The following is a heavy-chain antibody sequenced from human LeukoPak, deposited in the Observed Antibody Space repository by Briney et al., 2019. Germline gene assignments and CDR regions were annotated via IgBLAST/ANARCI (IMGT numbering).Heavy chain of an antibody. CDR3: ARDSVGPFDGTVAGTLFDY. CDR2: ISSGSSYI. CDR1: GFTFSSYS. Sequence: GGSLRLSCAASGFTFSSYSMNWVRQAPGKGLEWVSSISSGSSYIYYADSVKGRFTISRDNAKNSLYLQMNSLRAEDTAVYYCARDSVGPFDGTVAGTLFDYWGQGTLVTVSS. V-gene: IGHV3-21*01. D-gene: IGHD6-19*01. J-gene: IGHJ4*02.